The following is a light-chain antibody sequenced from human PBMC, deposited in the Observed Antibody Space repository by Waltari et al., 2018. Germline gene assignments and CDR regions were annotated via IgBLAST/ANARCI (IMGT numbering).Light chain of an antibody. CDR1: SSDIGAYKY. CDR2: EVS. V-gene: IGLV2-14*01. Sequence: QSALTQPASVSGSPGQSIPISCTGTSSDIGAYKYVSWYQQHPGKAPKLIIYEVSNRPSGVSNRFSGSKSGNTASLSISGLQAEDEADYYCISFTSSVTYVFGTGTRVTVV. J-gene: IGLJ1*01. CDR3: ISFTSSVTYV.